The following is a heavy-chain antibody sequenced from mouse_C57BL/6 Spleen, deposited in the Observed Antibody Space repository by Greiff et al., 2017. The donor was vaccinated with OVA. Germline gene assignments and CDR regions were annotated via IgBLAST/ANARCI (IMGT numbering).Heavy chain of an antibody. V-gene: IGHV1-55*01. CDR3: ARRYDYYYYAMDY. D-gene: IGHD2-4*01. CDR2: IYPGSGST. J-gene: IGHJ4*01. CDR1: GYTFTSYW. Sequence: QVQLQQPGAELVKPGASVKMSCKASGYTFTSYWITWVKQRPGQGLEWIGDIYPGSGSTNYNEKFKSKATLTVDTSSSTAYMQLSSLTSEDSAVYYCARRYDYYYYAMDYWGQGTSVTVSS.